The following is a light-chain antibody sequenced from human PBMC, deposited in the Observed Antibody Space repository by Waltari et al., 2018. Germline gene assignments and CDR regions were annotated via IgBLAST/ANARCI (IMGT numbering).Light chain of an antibody. CDR2: KAN. J-gene: IGLJ3*02. CDR3: ALYMGSGIWV. V-gene: IGLV8-61*01. CDR1: SGSLSTTSY. Sequence: QTVVTQEPSLSVSPGGTVTLTCALSSGSLSTTSYATWDQQTPAQAPRTLVYKANARSSGVPVRFSGSILGNTAALTITGAQADDESDYYCALYMGSGIWVFGGGTRLTVL.